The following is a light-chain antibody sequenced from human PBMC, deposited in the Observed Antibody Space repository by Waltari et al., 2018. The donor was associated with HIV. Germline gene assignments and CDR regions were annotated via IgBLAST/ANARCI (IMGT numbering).Light chain of an antibody. CDR2: KDT. Sequence: SNDLTQSSSVSVSPGQTARITCSGDALSTQYSYWYQHKPGPAPLLLIYKDTERPAEIPERFAGASSGTTATLTITGVQPEDEADYYCQSADISGTHLFVFAAGTKVTVL. CDR1: ALSTQY. CDR3: QSADISGTHLFV. V-gene: IGLV3-25*03. J-gene: IGLJ1*01.